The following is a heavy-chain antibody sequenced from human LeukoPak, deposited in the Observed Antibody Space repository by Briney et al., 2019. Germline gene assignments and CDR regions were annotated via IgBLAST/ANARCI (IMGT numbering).Heavy chain of an antibody. J-gene: IGHJ5*02. D-gene: IGHD3-3*01. CDR2: INHSGST. CDR3: ARGLGVVIRRFDP. CDR1: GGSFSGYY. Sequence: SETLSLTCAVYGGSFSGYYWSWIRQPPGKGLGWIGEINHSGSTNYNPSLKSRVTISVDTSKNQFSLKLSSVTAADTAVYYCARGLGVVIRRFDPWGQGTLVTVSS. V-gene: IGHV4-34*01.